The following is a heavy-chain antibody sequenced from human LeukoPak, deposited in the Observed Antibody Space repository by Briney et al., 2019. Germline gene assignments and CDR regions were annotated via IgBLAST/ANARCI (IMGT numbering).Heavy chain of an antibody. Sequence: AGGSLRLPCAASGFTFSSYGMHWVRQAPGKGLEWVAVISYDGSNKYYADSVKGRFTISRDNSKNTLYLQMNSLRAEDTAVYYCAKDASGSYFFDYWGQGTLVTVPS. V-gene: IGHV3-30*18. D-gene: IGHD1-26*01. J-gene: IGHJ4*02. CDR2: ISYDGSNK. CDR3: AKDASGSYFFDY. CDR1: GFTFSSYG.